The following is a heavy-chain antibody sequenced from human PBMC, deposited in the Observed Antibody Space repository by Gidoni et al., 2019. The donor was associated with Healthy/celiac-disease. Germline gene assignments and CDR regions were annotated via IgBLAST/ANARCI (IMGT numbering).Heavy chain of an antibody. CDR2: ISSSSSYI. V-gene: IGHV3-21*01. J-gene: IGHJ3*02. CDR1: GFTFSSYS. D-gene: IGHD1-26*01. Sequence: EVQLVESGGGLVKPGGSLRLSCAASGFTFSSYSMNWVRQAPGKGLEWVSSISSSSSYIYYADSVKGRFTISRDNAKNSLYLQMNSLRAEDTAVYYCARDPPWGSYSSTDRAFDIWGQGTMVTVSS. CDR3: ARDPPWGSYSSTDRAFDI.